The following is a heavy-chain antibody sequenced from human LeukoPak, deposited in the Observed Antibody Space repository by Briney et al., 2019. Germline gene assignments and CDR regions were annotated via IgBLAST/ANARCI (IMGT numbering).Heavy chain of an antibody. CDR1: GYAFTAYY. CDR2: INPNSGGT. D-gene: IGHD3-3*01. Sequence: ASVKVSCKASGYAFTAYYIHWVRQAPGQGLEWMGWINPNSGGTNYAQKFQGRVTMTRDSSISTTYMDLSRLRSDDTAVYYCADQRFLESWGQGTLVTVSS. CDR3: ADQRFLES. V-gene: IGHV1-2*02. J-gene: IGHJ5*02.